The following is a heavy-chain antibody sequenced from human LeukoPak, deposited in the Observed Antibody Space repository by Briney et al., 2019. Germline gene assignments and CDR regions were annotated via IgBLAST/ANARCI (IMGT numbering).Heavy chain of an antibody. Sequence: GGSLRLSCAASGFTFDDYGMSWVCQAPGKGLEWVSYISSSGSTIYYADSVKGRFTISRDNAKNSLYLQMNSLRAEDTAVYYCARVGWDIVVVPAAIDGSSYYYYYMDVWGKGTTVTVSS. J-gene: IGHJ6*03. CDR1: GFTFDDYG. CDR3: ARVGWDIVVVPAAIDGSSYYYYYMDV. D-gene: IGHD2-2*01. V-gene: IGHV3-48*03. CDR2: ISSSGSTI.